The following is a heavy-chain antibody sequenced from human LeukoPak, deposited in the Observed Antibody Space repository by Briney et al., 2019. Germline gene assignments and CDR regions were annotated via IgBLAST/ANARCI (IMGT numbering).Heavy chain of an antibody. CDR2: IYYSGST. CDR3: ATTLPCIAAAGQGY. V-gene: IGHV4-31*03. J-gene: IGHJ4*02. D-gene: IGHD6-13*01. CDR1: GGSISSGGYS. Sequence: PSQTLSLTCTVSGGSISSGGYSWSWIRQHPGKGLEWIGYIYYSGSTYYNPSLKSRVTISVDTSKNQFSLKLSSVTAADTAVYYCATTLPCIAAAGQGYWGQGTLVTVSS.